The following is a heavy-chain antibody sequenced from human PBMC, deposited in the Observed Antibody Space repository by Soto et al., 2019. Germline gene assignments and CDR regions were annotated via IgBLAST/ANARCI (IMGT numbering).Heavy chain of an antibody. CDR2: IIHIFGTA. J-gene: IGHJ4*02. Sequence: GASVKVSCKASGGTFSSYAISWVRQAPGQGIEWMGGIIHIFGTANYAQKFQGRVTITADESTSTAYMELSSLRSEDTAVYYCARAVQKEYYYDSSGHRFDYWGQGTLVTVSS. V-gene: IGHV1-69*13. CDR1: GGTFSSYA. CDR3: ARAVQKEYYYDSSGHRFDY. D-gene: IGHD3-22*01.